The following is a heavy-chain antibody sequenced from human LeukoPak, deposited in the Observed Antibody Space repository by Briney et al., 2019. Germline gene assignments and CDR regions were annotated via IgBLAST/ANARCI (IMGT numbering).Heavy chain of an antibody. Sequence: KTGGSLRLSCAASGFTFSSYSMNWVRQAPGKGLEWVSSISSSSSYIYYADSVKGRFTISRDNAKNSLYLQMNSLRAEDTAVYYCARDLARGTEMIITTLFDYWGQGTLVTVSS. J-gene: IGHJ4*02. D-gene: IGHD3-22*01. V-gene: IGHV3-21*01. CDR2: ISSSSSYI. CDR1: GFTFSSYS. CDR3: ARDLARGTEMIITTLFDY.